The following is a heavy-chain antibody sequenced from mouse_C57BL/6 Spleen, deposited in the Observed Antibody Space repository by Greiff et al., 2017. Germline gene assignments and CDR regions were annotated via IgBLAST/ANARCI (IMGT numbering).Heavy chain of an antibody. CDR2: IRLKSDIYAT. J-gene: IGHJ1*01. D-gene: IGHD1-1*02. V-gene: IGHV6-3*01. CDR1: GFTFSNYW. CDR3: VAAEVAPFDD. Sequence: EVQLEESGGGLVQPGGSMKLSCVASGFTFSNYWMNWVRQSPEKGLEWVAKIRLKSDIYATHYAGSVKGRFTSSRDYSKRIVYLQMNNLRAEDTGSYYYVAAEVAPFDDWGEGTAVNVSS.